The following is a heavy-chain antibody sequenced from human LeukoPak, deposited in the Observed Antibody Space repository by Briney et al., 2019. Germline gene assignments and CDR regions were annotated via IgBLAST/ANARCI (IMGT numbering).Heavy chain of an antibody. D-gene: IGHD6-19*01. J-gene: IGHJ4*02. Sequence: SGGSLRLSCAASGFNFSSYSMNWVRQAPGKGLEWVSSISSSSSFRYYADSVKGRFTISRDNAKNSLYLQMNSLRAEDTAVYYCARDDSVAGTGFDYWGQGTLVTVSS. CDR3: ARDDSVAGTGFDY. CDR2: ISSSSSFR. CDR1: GFNFSSYS. V-gene: IGHV3-21*01.